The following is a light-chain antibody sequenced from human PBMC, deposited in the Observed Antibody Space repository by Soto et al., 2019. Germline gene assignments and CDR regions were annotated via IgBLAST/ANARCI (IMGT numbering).Light chain of an antibody. Sequence: DIQMTQSPSTLSASIGDRVTITCRASQNINAWLAWYQQQPGKAPRLLIYKASSLQSGVPSRFSGTGSGTEFTLTISSLQPDDFATYYCQQSYSTPLTFGGGTKLEIK. J-gene: IGKJ4*01. CDR2: KAS. CDR1: QNINAW. CDR3: QQSYSTPLT. V-gene: IGKV1-5*03.